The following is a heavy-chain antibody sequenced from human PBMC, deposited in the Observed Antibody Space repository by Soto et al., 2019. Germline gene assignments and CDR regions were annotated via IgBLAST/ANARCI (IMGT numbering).Heavy chain of an antibody. CDR2: IWYDVSNK. V-gene: IGHV3-33*01. Sequence: QVQMVESGGGVVQHGRSLRLSCAASGFTFSSYGMHWVRQAPGKGLEWVAVIWYDVSNKYYADSVKGRFTISRDNSKNTLYRQMNSLRSEDTAVYYCSRGEKYYSDSSCDYWGQGTLVTVSS. D-gene: IGHD3-22*01. CDR3: SRGEKYYSDSSCDY. J-gene: IGHJ4*02. CDR1: GFTFSSYG.